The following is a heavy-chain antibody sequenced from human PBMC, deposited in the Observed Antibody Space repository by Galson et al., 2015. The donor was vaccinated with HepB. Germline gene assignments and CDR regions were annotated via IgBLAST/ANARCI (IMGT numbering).Heavy chain of an antibody. Sequence: SLRLSCAASGFTFSQAWMSWVRQAPGKGLEWVGRIKSKIDGGTTDYAAPVKERFTISRDDSKKMLYLQMNSLKTEDTAVYYCTPSLEIEYYDSSGDYLFDYWGQGTLVTVSS. V-gene: IGHV3-15*01. CDR1: GFTFSQAW. D-gene: IGHD3-22*01. CDR3: TPSLEIEYYDSSGDYLFDY. J-gene: IGHJ4*02. CDR2: IKSKIDGGTT.